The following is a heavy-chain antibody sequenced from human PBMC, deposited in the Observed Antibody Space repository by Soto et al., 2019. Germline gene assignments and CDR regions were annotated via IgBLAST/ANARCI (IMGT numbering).Heavy chain of an antibody. CDR3: VSQRTTVPTQAYFDY. J-gene: IGHJ4*02. CDR1: GSSVTNSSYY. Sequence: PSETLSLTCTVSGSSVTNSSYYWGWIRQSPGKGLEWIGSVYYRGRSYSKSSVKSRVTISVDTSKNRFSLSLNSVTASDTAGYFCVSQRTTVPTQAYFDYWGPGALVTVSS. D-gene: IGHD4-17*01. V-gene: IGHV4-39*01. CDR2: VYYRGRS.